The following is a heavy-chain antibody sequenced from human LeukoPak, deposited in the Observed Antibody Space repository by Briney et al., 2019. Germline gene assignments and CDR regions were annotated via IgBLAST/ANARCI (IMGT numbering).Heavy chain of an antibody. Sequence: SETLSLTCPVYGGSFSGYYWSWIRQPPGKGLEWIGEINHSGSTNYNPSLKSRVTISVDTSKNQFSLKLSSVTAADTAVYYCARDIGRALDYWGQGTLVTVSS. CDR2: INHSGST. CDR1: GGSFSGYY. D-gene: IGHD1-26*01. CDR3: ARDIGRALDY. J-gene: IGHJ4*02. V-gene: IGHV4-34*01.